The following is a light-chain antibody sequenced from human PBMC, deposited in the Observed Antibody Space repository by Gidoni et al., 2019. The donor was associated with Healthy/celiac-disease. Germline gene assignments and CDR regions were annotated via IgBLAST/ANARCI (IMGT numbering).Light chain of an antibody. Sequence: DIQMTHSPSTLSASVGERVTITCRASQSISSWLAWYQQKPGKATKLLIYKASSLESGVPSRFSGSGSGTEFTLTISSLQHDDFATYYCQQYNSYSTFGQGTKLEIK. CDR2: KAS. J-gene: IGKJ2*01. CDR1: QSISSW. CDR3: QQYNSYST. V-gene: IGKV1-5*03.